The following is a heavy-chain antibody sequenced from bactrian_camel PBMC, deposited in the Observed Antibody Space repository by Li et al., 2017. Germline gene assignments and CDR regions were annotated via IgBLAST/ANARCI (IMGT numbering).Heavy chain of an antibody. D-gene: IGHD1*01. CDR2: IDSDGNI. CDR1: QYTPSAAC. V-gene: IGHV3S53*01. Sequence: HVQLVESGGGSVQAGGSLKLACTVSQYTPSAACMARFRQLPGKEREGFAAIDSDGNIKYADSVVGRFTISKDIANNALYLQMGSLKSEDTAMYYCAADIRAKGNRWMSPSFWSGWGQGTQVTVS. CDR3: AADIRAKGNRWMSPSFWSG. J-gene: IGHJ4*01.